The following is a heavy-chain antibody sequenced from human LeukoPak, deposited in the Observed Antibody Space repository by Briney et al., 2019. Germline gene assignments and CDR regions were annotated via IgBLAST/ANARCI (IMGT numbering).Heavy chain of an antibody. V-gene: IGHV4-39*07. J-gene: IGHJ4*02. CDR2: INHSGST. CDR1: GGSLSSSSYY. CDR3: ARDSVVDIEASTTYYFDF. D-gene: IGHD5-12*01. Sequence: SETLSLTCTVSGGSLSSSSYYWGWLRQPPGKGLEWIGSINHSGSTYYNPSIRSRVTISLDTSKNQFSLKMSSVTAADTAVYYCARDSVVDIEASTTYYFDFWGQGTLVTVSS.